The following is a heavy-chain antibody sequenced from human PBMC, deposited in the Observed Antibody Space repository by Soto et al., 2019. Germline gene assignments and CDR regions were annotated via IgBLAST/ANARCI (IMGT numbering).Heavy chain of an antibody. CDR1: GFTFSSYA. Sequence: ESGGGLVQPGGSLRLSCAASGFTFSSYAMSWVRQAPGKGLEWVSAISGSGGSTYYADSVKGRFTISRDNSKNTLYLQMNSLRAEDTAVYYCAKAGEGAYCSSTSCHYPHYYYYGMDVWGQGTTVTVSS. J-gene: IGHJ6*02. V-gene: IGHV3-23*01. D-gene: IGHD2-2*01. CDR3: AKAGEGAYCSSTSCHYPHYYYYGMDV. CDR2: ISGSGGST.